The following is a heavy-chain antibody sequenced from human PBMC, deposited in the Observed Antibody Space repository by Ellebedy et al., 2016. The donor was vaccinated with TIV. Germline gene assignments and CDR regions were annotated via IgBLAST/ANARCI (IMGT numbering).Heavy chain of an antibody. V-gene: IGHV3-23*01. D-gene: IGHD6-19*01. CDR1: GFTFSNYA. Sequence: PGGSLRLSCTASGFTFSNYAMNWVRQAPGKGLEWVSSISASGGSTYYRDSVKGRFTISRDNSKNTLDLQMNSLRPEDTALYYCAKVRLAVAGTRGETFDVWGQGTKVTVSS. CDR3: AKVRLAVAGTRGETFDV. CDR2: ISASGGST. J-gene: IGHJ3*01.